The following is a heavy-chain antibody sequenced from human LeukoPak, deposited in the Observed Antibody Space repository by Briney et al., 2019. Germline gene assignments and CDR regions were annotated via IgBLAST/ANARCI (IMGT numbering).Heavy chain of an antibody. V-gene: IGHV3-23*01. CDR2: ISGSGGST. CDR3: AKDQPYYDSSGYYYXDAFDI. J-gene: IGHJ3*02. D-gene: IGHD3-22*01. Sequence: GGSLRLSCAASGFTFSSYAMSWVRQAPGKGLEWVSAISGSGGSTYYADSVKGRFTISRDNSKNTLYLQMNSLRAEDTAVYYCAKDQPYYDSSGYYYXDAFDIWGQGTMVTVSS. CDR1: GFTFSSYA.